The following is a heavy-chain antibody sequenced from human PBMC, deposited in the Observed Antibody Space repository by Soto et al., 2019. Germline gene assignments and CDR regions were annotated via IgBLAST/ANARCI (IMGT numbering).Heavy chain of an antibody. CDR1: GFTFSSYA. D-gene: IGHD3-3*01. J-gene: IGHJ4*02. CDR2: ISYDGSNK. CDR3: ARGFNYDFSQIGY. V-gene: IGHV3-30-3*01. Sequence: QVQLVESGGGVVQPGRSLRLSCAASGFTFSSYAMHWVRQAPGKGLEWVAVISYDGSNKYYADSVKGRFTISRENSKNTLYLQMNSLRAEDTAVYYCARGFNYDFSQIGYWCQGPMVIVSS.